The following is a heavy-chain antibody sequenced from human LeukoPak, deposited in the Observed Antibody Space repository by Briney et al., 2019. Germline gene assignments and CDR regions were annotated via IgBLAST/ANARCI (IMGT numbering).Heavy chain of an antibody. V-gene: IGHV1-69*04. CDR1: GGTFSSYA. Sequence: SVKVSCKASGGTFSSYAISWVRQAPGQGLEWMGRIIPIFGIANYAQKFQGRVTITADKSTSTAYMELSSLRSEDTAVYYCASERRTTGTTLFHYGIDVWGQGTTVTVSS. J-gene: IGHJ6*02. D-gene: IGHD1-1*01. CDR3: ASERRTTGTTLFHYGIDV. CDR2: IIPIFGIA.